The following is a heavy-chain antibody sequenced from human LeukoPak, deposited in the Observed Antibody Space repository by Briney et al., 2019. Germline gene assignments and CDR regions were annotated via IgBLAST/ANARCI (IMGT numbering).Heavy chain of an antibody. Sequence: SETLSLTCTVSGGSIGSSSYYWGWIRQPPGKGLEWIGSIYYSGSTYYNPSLKSRVTISVDTSKNQFSLKLSSVTAADAAVYHCARGLYDYGDYPYDYWGQGTLVTVSS. CDR3: ARGLYDYGDYPYDY. D-gene: IGHD4-17*01. CDR1: GGSIGSSSYY. V-gene: IGHV4-39*07. CDR2: IYYSGST. J-gene: IGHJ4*02.